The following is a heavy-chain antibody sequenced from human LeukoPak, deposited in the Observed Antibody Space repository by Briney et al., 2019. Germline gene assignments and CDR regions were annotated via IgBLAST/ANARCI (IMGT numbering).Heavy chain of an antibody. CDR1: GGSFSGYY. Sequence: SETLSLTCAVYGGSFSGYYWSWIRQPPGKGLEWIGEINHSGSTNYNPSLKSRVTMSVDNSKNQFSLELTSVTAADTAVYYCARGPEVGLNWFDPWGQGTLVTVSS. CDR2: INHSGST. D-gene: IGHD1-26*01. V-gene: IGHV4-34*01. J-gene: IGHJ5*02. CDR3: ARGPEVGLNWFDP.